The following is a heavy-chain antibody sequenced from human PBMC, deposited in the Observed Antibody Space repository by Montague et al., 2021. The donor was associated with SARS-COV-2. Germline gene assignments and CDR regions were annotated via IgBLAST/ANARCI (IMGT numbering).Heavy chain of an antibody. J-gene: IGHJ6*02. CDR2: INWNGGST. CDR3: ARGIVGATVPLDYYYGMDV. V-gene: IGHV3-20*04. Sequence: SLRLSCAASGFTIGDHGMSWVRQAPGKGLEWVSGINWNGGSTGYADSVKGRFTISRDNAKNSLYMQMNSLRAEDTALYYCARGIVGATVPLDYYYGMDVWGQGTTVTVSS. CDR1: GFTIGDHG. D-gene: IGHD1-26*01.